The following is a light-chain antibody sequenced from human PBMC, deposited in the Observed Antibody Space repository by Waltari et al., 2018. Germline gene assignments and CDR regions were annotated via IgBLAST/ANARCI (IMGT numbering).Light chain of an antibody. Sequence: QSALTQPPSASGSPGQSVTISCPGTSSHVGGYHLISWYQQHPGKPPKCMIYDVSKRPSGVPDRFSGSKSGNTAYLTVSGLQAEDEADYYSNSYAGSNSVLFGAGTKLTVL. CDR2: DVS. CDR1: SSHVGGYHL. V-gene: IGLV2-8*01. CDR3: NSYAGSNSVL. J-gene: IGLJ2*01.